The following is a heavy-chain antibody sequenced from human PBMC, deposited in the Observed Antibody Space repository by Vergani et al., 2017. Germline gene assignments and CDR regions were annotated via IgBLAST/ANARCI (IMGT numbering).Heavy chain of an antibody. CDR3: AGGLGRGLRGSYYYFDY. CDR2: IIPILGIA. V-gene: IGHV1-69*04. J-gene: IGHJ4*02. CDR1: GGTFSSYA. Sequence: QVQLVQSGAEVKKPGASVKVSCKASGGTFSSYAISWVRQAPGQGLEWMGRIIPILGIANYAQKFQGRGKITADKSTRTAYMGLRSLRSEDTAVYYCAGGLGRGLRGSYYYFDYWGQGTLVTVSS. D-gene: IGHD1-26*01.